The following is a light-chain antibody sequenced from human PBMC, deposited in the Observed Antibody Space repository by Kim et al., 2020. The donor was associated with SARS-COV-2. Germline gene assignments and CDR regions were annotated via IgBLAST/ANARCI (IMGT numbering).Light chain of an antibody. V-gene: IGKV3-20*01. Sequence: PGERVTLSCRASRSVSGTLLAWYQQKPGQAPSLLIYGASSRATGIPDRFSGGGSGTDFTLTISRLEPEDFAVYYCQQYGSSLITFGGGTKE. CDR2: GAS. J-gene: IGKJ4*01. CDR1: RSVSGTL. CDR3: QQYGSSLIT.